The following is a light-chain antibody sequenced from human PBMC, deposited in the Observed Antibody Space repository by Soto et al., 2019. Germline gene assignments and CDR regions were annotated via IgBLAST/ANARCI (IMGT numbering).Light chain of an antibody. CDR1: QSVSRGY. J-gene: IGKJ1*01. Sequence: EIVFTQSPGTLSLSPGDRATLSCRASQSVSRGYLGWYQQKPGQAPRLLMYGASIRAAGVPDRFSGSGSGTEFTLTISRLEPEDFTVYYCHRDETFGQGTKVDIK. CDR2: GAS. V-gene: IGKV3-20*01. CDR3: HRDET.